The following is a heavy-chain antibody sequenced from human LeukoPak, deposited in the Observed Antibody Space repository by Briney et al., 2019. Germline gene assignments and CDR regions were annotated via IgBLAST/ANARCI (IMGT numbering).Heavy chain of an antibody. CDR2: INHSGNT. Sequence: GSLRLSCAASGFTFSSYSMNWVRQAPGKGLEWIGEINHSGNTNQNPSLKSRVTISVDTSKNQFSLNLRSVTAADTAVYYCARRKDSSGGWFDDYWGQGTLVTVSS. V-gene: IGHV4-34*01. J-gene: IGHJ4*02. CDR1: GFTFSSYS. CDR3: ARRKDSSGGWFDDY. D-gene: IGHD6-19*01.